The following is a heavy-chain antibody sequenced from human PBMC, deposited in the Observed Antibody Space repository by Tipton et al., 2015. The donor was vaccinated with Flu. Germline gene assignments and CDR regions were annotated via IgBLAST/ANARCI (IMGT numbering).Heavy chain of an antibody. J-gene: IGHJ6*03. CDR1: GGSISSYY. Sequence: TLSLTCTVSGGSISSYYWSWIRQSPGKGLEWIGYISYSGTTYYNPSLKSRVTISVDTSKNQFSLKLSSVTAADTAVYYCARDIVGDLGSCTSTTCYYMDVWGKGTTVTVSS. D-gene: IGHD2-2*01. CDR3: ARDIVGDLGSCTSTTCYYMDV. CDR2: ISYSGTT. V-gene: IGHV4-59*01.